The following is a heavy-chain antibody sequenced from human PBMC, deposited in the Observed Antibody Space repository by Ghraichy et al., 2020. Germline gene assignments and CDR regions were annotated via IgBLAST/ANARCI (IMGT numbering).Heavy chain of an antibody. CDR1: GGTFSSYA. CDR3: ARYSSSSDAFDI. Sequence: SVKVSYKASGGTFSSYAISWVRQAPGQGLEWMGRIIPILGIANYAQKFQGRVTITADKSTSTAYMELSSLRSEDTAVYYCARYSSSSDAFDIWGQGTMVTVSS. J-gene: IGHJ3*02. D-gene: IGHD6-6*01. V-gene: IGHV1-69*04. CDR2: IIPILGIA.